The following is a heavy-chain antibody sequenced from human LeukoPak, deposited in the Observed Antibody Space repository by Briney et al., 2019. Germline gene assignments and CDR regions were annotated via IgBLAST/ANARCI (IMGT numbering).Heavy chain of an antibody. CDR1: GYTFTSYD. Sequence: ASVKVSCKAPGYTFTSYDINWVRQATGQGLEWMGWMNPNSGNTGYAQKFQGRVTMTRNTSISTAYMELSSLRSEDTAVYYCARGLRWRWLQSYFDYWGQGTLVTVSS. J-gene: IGHJ4*02. CDR2: MNPNSGNT. CDR3: ARGLRWRWLQSYFDY. V-gene: IGHV1-8*01. D-gene: IGHD5-24*01.